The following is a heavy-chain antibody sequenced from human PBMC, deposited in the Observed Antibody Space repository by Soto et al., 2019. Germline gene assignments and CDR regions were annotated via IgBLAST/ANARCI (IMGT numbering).Heavy chain of an antibody. CDR2: ISGGGIST. CDR1: GFTFSNYA. V-gene: IGHV3-23*01. J-gene: IGHJ5*02. Sequence: EVQLLESGGGWVQPGGSLTLSCAASGFTFSNYAMSWVRQAPGKGLEWVSAISGGGISTYYADSVRGRFTISRDNSRNTLYLRMNRLRAEDTAVYYCARDAISMVRGTNNWFDPWGQGTLVTVSS. CDR3: ARDAISMVRGTNNWFDP. D-gene: IGHD3-10*01.